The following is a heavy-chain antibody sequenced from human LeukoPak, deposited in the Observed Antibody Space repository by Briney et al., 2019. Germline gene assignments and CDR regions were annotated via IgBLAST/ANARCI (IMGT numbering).Heavy chain of an antibody. J-gene: IGHJ4*02. CDR1: GFTFSSYS. CDR2: ISSSSSYI. D-gene: IGHD5-18*01. CDR3: ARPRDSYGYGC. Sequence: GGSLRLSCAASGFTFSSYSMNWVRQAPGKGLEWVSSISSSSSYIYYADSVKGRFTISRDNAKNSLYLQMNSLRAEDTAVYYCARPRDSYGYGCWGQGTLVTVSS. V-gene: IGHV3-21*01.